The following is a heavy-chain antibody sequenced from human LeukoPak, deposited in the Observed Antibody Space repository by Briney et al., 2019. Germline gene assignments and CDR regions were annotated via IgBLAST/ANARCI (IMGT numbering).Heavy chain of an antibody. Sequence: SETLSLTCTVSGGSISSSSYYWGWIRQPPGKGLEWIGSIYHSGSTYYNPSLKSRVTISVDTSKNQFSLKLSSVTAADTAVYYCARMVSSGYLDYWGQGTLVTVSS. J-gene: IGHJ4*02. V-gene: IGHV4-39*07. CDR2: IYHSGST. D-gene: IGHD3-22*01. CDR3: ARMVSSGYLDY. CDR1: GGSISSSSYY.